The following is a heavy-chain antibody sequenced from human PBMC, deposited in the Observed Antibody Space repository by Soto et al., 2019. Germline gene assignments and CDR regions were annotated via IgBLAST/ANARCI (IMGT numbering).Heavy chain of an antibody. V-gene: IGHV3-13*01. CDR3: ARVRAGRDGYKSHYGMDV. Sequence: PGGSLRLSCAASGFTFANYAMHWVRQAPGKGLEWVSGIGTAGDTYYPGSVKGRFTISRENAKNSLYLQMNSLRAEDMAVYYCARVRAGRDGYKSHYGMDVWGQGTTVTVSS. CDR1: GFTFANYA. D-gene: IGHD5-12*01. J-gene: IGHJ6*02. CDR2: IGTAGDT.